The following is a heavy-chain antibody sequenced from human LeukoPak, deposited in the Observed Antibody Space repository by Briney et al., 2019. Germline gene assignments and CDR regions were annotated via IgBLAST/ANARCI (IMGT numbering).Heavy chain of an antibody. Sequence: PGGSLRLSCAASGFSFSDYYMTWIRQAPGKGLEWVSYISSSSSYTNYVDSVKGRFTISRDNAKNSLYLQMNSLRAEDTAVYYCARVTSGWYKDYWGQGTLVTVSS. J-gene: IGHJ4*02. V-gene: IGHV3-11*06. CDR3: ARVTSGWYKDY. D-gene: IGHD6-19*01. CDR1: GFSFSDYY. CDR2: ISSSSSYT.